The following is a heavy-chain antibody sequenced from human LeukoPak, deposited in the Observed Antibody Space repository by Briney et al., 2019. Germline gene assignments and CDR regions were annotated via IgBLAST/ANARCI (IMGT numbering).Heavy chain of an antibody. Sequence: PGGSLRLSCAASGFTFSDYYMSWIRQAPGKGLEWVSYISSSGCTIYYADSVKGRFTISRDNAKNSLYLQMNSLRAEDTAVYYCARSYQRLVDYFDYWGQGTLVTVSS. CDR3: ARSYQRLVDYFDY. D-gene: IGHD6-13*01. CDR1: GFTFSDYY. CDR2: ISSSGCTI. V-gene: IGHV3-11*04. J-gene: IGHJ4*02.